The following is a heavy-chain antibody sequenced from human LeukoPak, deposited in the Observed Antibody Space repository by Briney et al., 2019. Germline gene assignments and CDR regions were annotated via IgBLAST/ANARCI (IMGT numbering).Heavy chain of an antibody. Sequence: TGGSLRLSCAASGFTVSSNYMGWVRQAPGKGLEWVSVIYSGGSTYYADSVKGRFTISRDNSKNTLYLQMNSLRAEDTAVYYCASVEMGGRYFDYWGQGTLVTVSS. CDR1: GFTVSSNY. CDR2: IYSGGST. V-gene: IGHV3-66*02. D-gene: IGHD5-24*01. CDR3: ASVEMGGRYFDY. J-gene: IGHJ4*02.